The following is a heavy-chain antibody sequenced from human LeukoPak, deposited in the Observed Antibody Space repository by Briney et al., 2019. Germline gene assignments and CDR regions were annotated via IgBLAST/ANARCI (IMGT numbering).Heavy chain of an antibody. V-gene: IGHV3-7*01. Sequence: QSGGSLRLSCAASGFTFSSYWMSWVRQAPGKGLEWVANIKQDGSEKYYVDSVKGRFTISRDNAKNSLYLQMNSLRAEDTAVYYCARDEGSGSYYARAHAVADYWGQGTLVTVSS. CDR2: IKQDGSEK. CDR3: ARDEGSGSYYARAHAVADY. D-gene: IGHD3-10*01. CDR1: GFTFSSYW. J-gene: IGHJ4*02.